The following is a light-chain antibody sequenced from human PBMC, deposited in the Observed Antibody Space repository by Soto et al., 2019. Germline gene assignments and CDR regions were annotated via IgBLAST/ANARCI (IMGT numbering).Light chain of an antibody. CDR1: PSDVGSYNL. CDR3: CSYAGARTYVL. J-gene: IGLJ3*02. V-gene: IGLV2-23*02. Sequence: QSALSQPASVSGSPGQSITISCTGSPSDVGSYNLVSWYQQHPGKAPKLVIYEVTKRPSGISSRFSGSKSGITASLTISGLQAEDGGDYYCCSYAGARTYVLFGGGTKLTVL. CDR2: EVT.